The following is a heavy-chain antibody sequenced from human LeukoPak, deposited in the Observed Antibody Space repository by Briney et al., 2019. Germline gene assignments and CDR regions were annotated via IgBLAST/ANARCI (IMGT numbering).Heavy chain of an antibody. Sequence: GGSLRLSCAASGFTFSNYGMHWVRQAPGKGLEWVVVISHDGSNNNYADSVKGRFTISRDNSKNTLYLQMNSLRAEDTAVYYCAKASVAQGYFDYWGQGTLVTVSS. CDR2: ISHDGSNN. V-gene: IGHV3-30*18. CDR3: AKASVAQGYFDY. D-gene: IGHD2-15*01. CDR1: GFTFSNYG. J-gene: IGHJ4*02.